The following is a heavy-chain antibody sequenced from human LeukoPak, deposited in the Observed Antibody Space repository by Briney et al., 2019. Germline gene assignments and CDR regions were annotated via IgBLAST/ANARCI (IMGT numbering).Heavy chain of an antibody. CDR2: ISSSSSYI. V-gene: IGHV3-21*01. D-gene: IGHD2-2*01. CDR3: ARAIVVVPAALPHWYFDL. J-gene: IGHJ2*01. CDR1: GFTFSSYS. Sequence: GGSLRLSCAASGFTFSSYSMNWVRQAPGKGLEWVSSISSSSSYIYYADSVKGRFTISRDNAKNSLYLQMNSLRAEDTAVYYCARAIVVVPAALPHWYFDLWGRGTLVTVSS.